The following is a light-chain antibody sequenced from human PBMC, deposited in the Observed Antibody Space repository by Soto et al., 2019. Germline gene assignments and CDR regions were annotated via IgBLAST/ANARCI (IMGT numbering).Light chain of an antibody. CDR2: AAS. CDR3: LQDYNPPRK. CDR1: QGIRND. Sequence: AIQMTQSPSSLSASVGDRVTITCRASQGIRNDLGWYQQKPGKAPKLLIYAASSLQSGLPSRFSGSGSGTDFTLTVTSLQPEHFATYSCLQDYNPPRKFGQGTKVDI. V-gene: IGKV1-6*01. J-gene: IGKJ1*01.